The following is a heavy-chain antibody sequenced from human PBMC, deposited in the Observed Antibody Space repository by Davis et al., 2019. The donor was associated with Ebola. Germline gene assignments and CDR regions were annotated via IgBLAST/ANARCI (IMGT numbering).Heavy chain of an antibody. D-gene: IGHD2/OR15-2a*01. V-gene: IGHV4-31*03. CDR2: IYYSGST. J-gene: IGHJ3*02. Sequence: SETLSLTCTVSGGSISSGGYYWSWIRQHPGKGLEWIGYIYYSGSTFYNPSLKSRVSISVDTSKNQFSLRLSSVTAADTAIYYCARPSRQYLGNDAFDIWGQGTKVTVSS. CDR1: GGSISSGGYY. CDR3: ARPSRQYLGNDAFDI.